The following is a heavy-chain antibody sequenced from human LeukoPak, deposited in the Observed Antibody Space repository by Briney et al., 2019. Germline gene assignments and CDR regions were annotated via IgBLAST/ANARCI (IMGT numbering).Heavy chain of an antibody. CDR3: ARGLPLGYYDSSGPSDWFDP. J-gene: IGHJ5*02. Sequence: SETLSLTCTVSGYSISSGYYWGWIRQPPGKGLEWIGTIYHSGSTYYNPSLKSRVTMSVDTSKNQFSLKLSSVTAADTAVCYCARGLPLGYYDSSGPSDWFDPWGQGTLVTVSS. V-gene: IGHV4-38-2*02. CDR1: GYSISSGYY. D-gene: IGHD3-22*01. CDR2: IYHSGST.